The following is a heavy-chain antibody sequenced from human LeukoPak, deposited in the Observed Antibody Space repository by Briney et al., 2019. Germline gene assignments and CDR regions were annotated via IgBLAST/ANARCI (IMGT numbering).Heavy chain of an antibody. J-gene: IGHJ3*02. CDR1: GGSFSGYY. Sequence: KPSETLSLTCAVYGGSFSGYYWSWIRQPPGKGLELIGEINHSGSTNYNPSLKIRVTISVDTSKNQFSLKLSSVTAADTAVYYCASGARSRLRYFDWLTSAFDIWGQGTMVTVSS. CDR2: INHSGST. D-gene: IGHD3-9*01. V-gene: IGHV4-34*01. CDR3: ASGARSRLRYFDWLTSAFDI.